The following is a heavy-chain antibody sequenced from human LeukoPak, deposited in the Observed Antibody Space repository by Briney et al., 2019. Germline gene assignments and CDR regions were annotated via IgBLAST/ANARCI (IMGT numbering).Heavy chain of an antibody. CDR3: ARVSSGGVCFQSDF. D-gene: IGHD2-21*01. CDR2: IFRAGNT. V-gene: IGHV3-66*01. Sequence: GGPLRLSCAASGFTVSTNYMSWVRQAPGKGLEWVSMIFRAGNTYYADSVKGRFFISRDNSKNTLYLQMNSLSAEDTAVYYCARVSSGGVCFQSDFWGQGTLVTVSS. CDR1: GFTVSTNY. J-gene: IGHJ4*02.